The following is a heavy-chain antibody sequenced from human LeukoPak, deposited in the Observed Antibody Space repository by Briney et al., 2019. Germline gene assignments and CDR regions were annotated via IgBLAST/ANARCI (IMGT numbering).Heavy chain of an antibody. D-gene: IGHD1-1*01. CDR1: GFTFDTFS. J-gene: IGHJ4*02. CDR2: ISGSGGST. V-gene: IGHV3-23*01. CDR3: AKRGGTGTKYFDS. Sequence: GGSLRLSCAASGFTFDTFSMSWVRQAPGKGLEWVSVISGSGGSTYYADSVKGRFTISRDNSKNTLFLQMNGLRAEDTAVYYCAKRGGTGTKYFDSWGQGTLVTVS.